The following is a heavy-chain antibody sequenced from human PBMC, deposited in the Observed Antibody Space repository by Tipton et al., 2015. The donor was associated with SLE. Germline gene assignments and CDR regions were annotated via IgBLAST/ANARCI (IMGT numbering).Heavy chain of an antibody. Sequence: TLSLTCTVSGGSISSSSYYWGWIRQPPGKGLEWLGSIYYTGYTYYNPSLKSRVTISVDTSNDQFSLNLSSVTAADTAVYYCARGMVRDSDWPQFDYWGQGTLVTVSS. CDR1: GGSISSSSYY. V-gene: IGHV4-39*07. CDR2: IYYTGYT. J-gene: IGHJ4*02. CDR3: ARGMVRDSDWPQFDY. D-gene: IGHD3-9*01.